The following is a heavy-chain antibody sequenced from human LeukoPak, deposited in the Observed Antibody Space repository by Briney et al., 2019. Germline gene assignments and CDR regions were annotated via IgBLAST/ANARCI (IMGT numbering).Heavy chain of an antibody. CDR3: ARNERLDHLDY. D-gene: IGHD6-19*01. Sequence: PGGSLRLSCAASGFTFSNYALHWVRQAPGKGLEWMTLISYDGNLKYYADSVKGRFTVSRDNSRNTLYLQMNSLKIEDTAVYYCARNERLDHLDYWGPGTLVTVSS. J-gene: IGHJ4*02. CDR2: ISYDGNLK. V-gene: IGHV3-30-3*01. CDR1: GFTFSNYA.